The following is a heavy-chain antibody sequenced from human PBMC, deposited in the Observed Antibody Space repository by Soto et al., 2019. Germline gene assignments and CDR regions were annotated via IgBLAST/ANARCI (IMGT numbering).Heavy chain of an antibody. CDR3: PIHGPLSSSSYPENVQH. CDR1: GGTFSSYT. Sequence: SVKVSCKASGGTFSSYTISWVRPAPGQGLEWMGRIIPILGIANYAQKFQGRVTLTADKSTSTAYMELSSLRSEDTAVYYCPIHGPLSSSSYPENVQHWGQGTLVTVSS. V-gene: IGHV1-69*02. J-gene: IGHJ1*01. CDR2: IIPILGIA. D-gene: IGHD6-13*01.